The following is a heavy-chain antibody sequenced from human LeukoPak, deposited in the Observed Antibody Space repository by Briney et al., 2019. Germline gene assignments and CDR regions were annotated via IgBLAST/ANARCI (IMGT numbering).Heavy chain of an antibody. CDR2: IYPGDSDT. CDR1: GYRFTIYW. CDR3: ARVPGLTTVTLDY. D-gene: IGHD4-11*01. V-gene: IGHV5-51*01. J-gene: IGHJ4*02. Sequence: PGGSLRLSCKASGYRFTIYWMAWVRQMPGKGLETMGIIYPGDSDTRYSPSFQGQVTISADKSINTAYLQWSSLKASDTAMYYCARVPGLTTVTLDYWGQRTLVTVSS.